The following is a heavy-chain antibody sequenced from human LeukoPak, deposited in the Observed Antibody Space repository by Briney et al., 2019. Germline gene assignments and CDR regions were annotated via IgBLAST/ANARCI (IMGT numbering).Heavy chain of an antibody. V-gene: IGHV4-34*01. Sequence: SETQSLTRAVYVGSFSGYYWSGIRQPPRKGLEWIGEINHSGCNNYHPSLQRRITQSLDTPNNHLSLNLSSLTAADTAVYYFAGHSHLVAVAGRGDFDHWGQGTLVTVSS. D-gene: IGHD6-19*01. CDR3: AGHSHLVAVAGRGDFDH. CDR1: VGSFSGYY. J-gene: IGHJ4*02. CDR2: INHSGCN.